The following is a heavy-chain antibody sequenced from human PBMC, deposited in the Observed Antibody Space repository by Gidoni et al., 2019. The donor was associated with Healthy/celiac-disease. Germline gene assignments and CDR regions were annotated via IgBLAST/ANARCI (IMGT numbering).Heavy chain of an antibody. CDR2: INPNSGGT. Sequence: QVQLVPSGAEVTKPGASVQVSCTASGYTFTGSHMHWVRQAPGQGLEWMGWINPNSGGTNYAQKFQGRVTMTRDTSISTAYMELSRLRSDDTAVYYCARDAQGFDYWGQGTLVTVSS. V-gene: IGHV1-2*02. J-gene: IGHJ4*02. CDR3: ARDAQGFDY. CDR1: GYTFTGSH.